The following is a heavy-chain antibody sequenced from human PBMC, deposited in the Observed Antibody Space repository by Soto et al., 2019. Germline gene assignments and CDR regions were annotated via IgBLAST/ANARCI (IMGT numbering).Heavy chain of an antibody. V-gene: IGHV3-30*04. J-gene: IGHJ4*02. CDR1: GFTFSSFA. D-gene: IGHD6-19*01. CDR3: ARVEQWLYLAKY. Sequence: QVQLVESGGGVVQPGRSLRLSCAASGFTFSSFAMHWVRQAPGKGLEWVALIAADGSNKYYADSVKGRFTISRDNSKNTLYLQMNSLSGEDTAVYSCARVEQWLYLAKYWGQGTLVTVSS. CDR2: IAADGSNK.